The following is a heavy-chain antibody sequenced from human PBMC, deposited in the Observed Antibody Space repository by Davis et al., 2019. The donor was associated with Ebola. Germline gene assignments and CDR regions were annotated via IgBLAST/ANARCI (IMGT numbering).Heavy chain of an antibody. V-gene: IGHV4-34*01. D-gene: IGHD2-15*01. Sequence: SETLSLTCAVYGGSFSGYYWSWIRQPPGKGLEWIGEINHSGSTNYNPSLKSRVTISVDTSKNQFSLKLSSVTAADTAVYYCARLQVAPYYFDYWGQGTLVTVSS. CDR3: ARLQVAPYYFDY. CDR1: GGSFSGYY. J-gene: IGHJ4*02. CDR2: INHSGST.